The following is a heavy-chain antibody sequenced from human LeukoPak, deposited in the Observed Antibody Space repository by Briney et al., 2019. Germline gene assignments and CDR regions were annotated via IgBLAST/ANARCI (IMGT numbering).Heavy chain of an antibody. CDR2: INSDGSST. V-gene: IGHV3-74*01. D-gene: IGHD3-22*01. J-gene: IGHJ4*02. CDR1: GFAFSSYW. Sequence: GYLRLSCAASGFAFSSYWKHWVRQPPAGGVVWVSRINSDGSSTSYTASVKGRFTISRDNAKNSLYLQMNSLRAEDTAVYYCARNYDSSGYHWWGQGTLVTVSS. CDR3: ARNYDSSGYHW.